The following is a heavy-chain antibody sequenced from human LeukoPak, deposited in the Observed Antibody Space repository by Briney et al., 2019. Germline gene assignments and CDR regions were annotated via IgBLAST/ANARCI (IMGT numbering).Heavy chain of an antibody. D-gene: IGHD7-27*01. CDR3: TRDRGSSTLGDY. CDR2: IRSEAFGETA. V-gene: IGHV3-49*04. CDR1: GFTFGDYA. J-gene: IGHJ4*02. Sequence: PGGSLRLSCTVSGFTFGDYAINWVRQAPGKGLEWVGFIRSEAFGETAEYAASVKGRFTISRDDSKSIAYLQMNSLKTEDTAVYYYTRDRGSSTLGDYWGQGTLVTVSS.